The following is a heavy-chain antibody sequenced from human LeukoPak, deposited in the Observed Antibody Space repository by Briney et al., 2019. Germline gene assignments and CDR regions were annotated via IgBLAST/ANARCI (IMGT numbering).Heavy chain of an antibody. D-gene: IGHD3-3*01. Sequence: GGSLRLSCAASGFTFSSYGMHWVRQAPGKGLEWVSGITGSGGSTYYADSVKGRFTISRDNSKNTLYLQMNSLRAEDKAIYYCARDERLLSFLKWGQGTLVTVSS. CDR2: ITGSGGST. V-gene: IGHV3-23*01. J-gene: IGHJ4*02. CDR3: ARDERLLSFLK. CDR1: GFTFSSYG.